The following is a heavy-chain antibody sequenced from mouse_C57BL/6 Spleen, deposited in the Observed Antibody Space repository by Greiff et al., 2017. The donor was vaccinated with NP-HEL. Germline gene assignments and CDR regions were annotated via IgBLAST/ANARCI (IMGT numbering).Heavy chain of an antibody. CDR2: IHPSDSDT. J-gene: IGHJ4*01. CDR1: GYTFTSYW. D-gene: IGHD1-1*01. Sequence: QVQLQQPGAELVKPGASVKVSCKASGYTFTSYWMHWVKQRPGQGLEWIGRIHPSDSDTNYNQKFKGKATLTVDKSSSTAYMQLSSLTSEDSAVYYCAYPPYYGSSYYAMDYWGQGTSVTVSS. CDR3: AYPPYYGSSYYAMDY. V-gene: IGHV1-74*01.